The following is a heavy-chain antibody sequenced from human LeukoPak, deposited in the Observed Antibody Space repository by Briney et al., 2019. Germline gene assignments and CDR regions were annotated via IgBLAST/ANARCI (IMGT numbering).Heavy chain of an antibody. CDR1: GYSFTSDW. CDR3: ARQGGYCNSGGCYGAYYYPMDV. D-gene: IGHD2-15*01. Sequence: GESLKISCKGSGYSFTSDWIGWVRQMPGKGLEWMGIIYPGDSDTRYSPSFQGQVTISADKSTNTAYLQWNSLEASDTAIYYCARQGGYCNSGGCYGAYYYPMDVWGQGTAVTVSS. V-gene: IGHV5-51*01. CDR2: IYPGDSDT. J-gene: IGHJ6*02.